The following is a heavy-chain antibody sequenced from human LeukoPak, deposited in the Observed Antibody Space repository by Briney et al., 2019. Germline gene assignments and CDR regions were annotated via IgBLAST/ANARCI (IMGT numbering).Heavy chain of an antibody. J-gene: IGHJ1*01. CDR1: GYTFTGYY. CDR2: INPNSGGT. V-gene: IGHV1-2*02. CDR3: AIRTTDTSGWIPFFQH. D-gene: IGHD6-19*01. Sequence: ASVKVSCKASGYTFTGYYIHWVRQAPGQGLDWMGWINPNSGGTNYAQKFQGRVTMTRDTSISTAYMELSRLRSDDTAVYYCAIRTTDTSGWIPFFQHWGQGTLVTVSS.